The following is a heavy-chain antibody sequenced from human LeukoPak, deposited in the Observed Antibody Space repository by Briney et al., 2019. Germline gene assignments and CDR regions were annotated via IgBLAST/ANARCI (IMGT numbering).Heavy chain of an antibody. D-gene: IGHD6-13*01. Sequence: ASVKVSCKASGYTLTSYGINWTRQAPGQGLEWMGWISTQTGNTNYAQKVQGRLTLTTDRSTNTVYMELSSLRSEDTAVYYCARVRQQLVDYWGQGTLVTVSS. V-gene: IGHV1-18*01. J-gene: IGHJ4*02. CDR1: GYTLTSYG. CDR2: ISTQTGNT. CDR3: ARVRQQLVDY.